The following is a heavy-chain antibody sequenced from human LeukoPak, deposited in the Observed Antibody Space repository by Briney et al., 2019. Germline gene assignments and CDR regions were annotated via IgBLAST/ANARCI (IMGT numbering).Heavy chain of an antibody. D-gene: IGHD3-10*01. CDR1: GGSISSYY. Sequence: SETLSPTCTVSGGSISSYYWSWIRQPPGKGLEWIGYIYYSGSTNYNPSLKSRVTISVDTSKNQFSLKLSSVTAADTAVYYCARGDGASYYYYIDVWGKGTTVTVSS. CDR2: IYYSGST. V-gene: IGHV4-59*01. J-gene: IGHJ6*03. CDR3: ARGDGASYYYYIDV.